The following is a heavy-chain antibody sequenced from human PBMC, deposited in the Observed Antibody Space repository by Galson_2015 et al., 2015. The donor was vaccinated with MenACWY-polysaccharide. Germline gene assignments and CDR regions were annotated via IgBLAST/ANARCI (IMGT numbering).Heavy chain of an antibody. V-gene: IGHV1-2*02. CDR3: AREAVPYYGDNGNYFDY. CDR1: GYTFTDYY. CDR2: INPNSGGT. Sequence: SVKVSCKASGYTFTDYYIHWVRQAPGQGLEWMGWINPNSGGTNSAQKFQGRVTMTRDTSISTACMELSKLRSDDTAIYYCAREAVPYYGDNGNYFDYWGQGTLATVSS. J-gene: IGHJ4*02. D-gene: IGHD4-17*01.